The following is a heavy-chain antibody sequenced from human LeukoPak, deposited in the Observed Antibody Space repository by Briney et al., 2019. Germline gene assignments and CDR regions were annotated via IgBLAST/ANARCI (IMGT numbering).Heavy chain of an antibody. CDR2: ISSSSDAI. Sequence: GGSLRLSCVASGFTFSSYTMSWVRQAPGKGLEWLSYISSSSDAIYYADSVKGRFTISRDNAKNSLYLEMNSLRDEDTAVYYCARDRGYCSSTSCYWWFDPWGQGTLVTVSS. CDR1: GFTFSSYT. V-gene: IGHV3-48*02. D-gene: IGHD2-2*01. CDR3: ARDRGYCSSTSCYWWFDP. J-gene: IGHJ5*02.